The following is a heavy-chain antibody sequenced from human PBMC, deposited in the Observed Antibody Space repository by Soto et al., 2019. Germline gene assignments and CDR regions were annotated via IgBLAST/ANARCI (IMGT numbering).Heavy chain of an antibody. D-gene: IGHD2-21*02. CDR2: ISGSGDKT. V-gene: IGHV3-23*01. CDR3: AKEKAPNGGDSLGYFDS. J-gene: IGHJ4*02. Sequence: EGSLRLSCAASGFTFSSYGMSWVRQAPGKGLEWVSVISGSGDKTYSRDSVRGRFTISRDNPENTLYLQMNSLRAEDTAIYYCAKEKAPNGGDSLGYFDSWGQGTLVTVS. CDR1: GFTFSSYG.